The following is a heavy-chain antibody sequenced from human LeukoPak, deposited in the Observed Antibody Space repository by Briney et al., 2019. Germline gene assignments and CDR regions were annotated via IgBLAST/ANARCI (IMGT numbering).Heavy chain of an antibody. CDR2: VYYTGST. Sequence: SETLSLTCTVSGGSISSYYWSWIRQPPGKGLEWIGYVYYTGSTNYNPSLKSRVTISVDTSKNQFSLKLSSVSAADTAVYYCATSSDTASAYWGQGTLVTFSS. CDR3: ATSSDTASAY. J-gene: IGHJ4*02. CDR1: GGSISSYY. V-gene: IGHV4-59*08. D-gene: IGHD5-18*01.